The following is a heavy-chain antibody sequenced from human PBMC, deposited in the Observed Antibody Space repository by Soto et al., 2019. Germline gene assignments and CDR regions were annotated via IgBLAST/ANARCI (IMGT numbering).Heavy chain of an antibody. Sequence: QVQLVQSGGGLVKPGGSLRLSCEASGFNFNDYYMSWIRQAPGKGLEWVSDINSDGTTTHYADSVKGRFTISRDNAKNSLYLQMVSLRVDDPAVYYCSRDAWGGPSGQGTLVTVSS. CDR2: INSDGTTT. J-gene: IGHJ5*02. CDR3: SRDAWGGP. V-gene: IGHV3-11*01. CDR1: GFNFNDYY. D-gene: IGHD3-10*01.